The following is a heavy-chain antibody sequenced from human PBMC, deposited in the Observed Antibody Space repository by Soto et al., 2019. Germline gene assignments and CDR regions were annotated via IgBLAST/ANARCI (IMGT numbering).Heavy chain of an antibody. Sequence: GGSLRLSCAASGFTFSSYSMNWVRQAPGKGLEWVSSISSSSSYIYYADSVKGRFTISRDNAKNSLYLQMNSLRAEDTAVYYCARDNGDDDEYFQHWGQGTLVTVSS. CDR3: ARDNGDDDEYFQH. CDR2: ISSSSSYI. V-gene: IGHV3-21*01. CDR1: GFTFSSYS. D-gene: IGHD4-17*01. J-gene: IGHJ1*01.